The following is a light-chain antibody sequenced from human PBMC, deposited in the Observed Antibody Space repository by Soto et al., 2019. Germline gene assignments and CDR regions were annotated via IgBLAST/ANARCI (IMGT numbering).Light chain of an antibody. J-gene: IGLJ1*01. CDR1: SSDVGGYNY. Sequence: QSALTQPASVSGSPGQSITISCTGTSSDVGGYNYVSWYQQHPGKAPKLMIYEVSNRPSGVSSRFSGSKSGNTASLTISGLQAEDEADYYCSSYTSSSNYVFGTGTKLTVL. V-gene: IGLV2-14*01. CDR3: SSYTSSSNYV. CDR2: EVS.